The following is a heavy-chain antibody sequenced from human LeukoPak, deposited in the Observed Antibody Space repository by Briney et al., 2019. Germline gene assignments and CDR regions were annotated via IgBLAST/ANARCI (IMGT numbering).Heavy chain of an antibody. J-gene: IGHJ4*02. CDR3: ARVKGEGAHFDY. V-gene: IGHV3-53*01. CDR2: IYSGGST. Sequence: PGGSLRLSCAASGFTVSSNYMSWVRQAPGKGLEWVSVIYSGGSTYYADSVKGRFTISRDNAKKSLYLQMHSLRAEDTAFYHCARVKGEGAHFDYWGRGTLVTVSS. CDR1: GFTVSSNY. D-gene: IGHD1-26*01.